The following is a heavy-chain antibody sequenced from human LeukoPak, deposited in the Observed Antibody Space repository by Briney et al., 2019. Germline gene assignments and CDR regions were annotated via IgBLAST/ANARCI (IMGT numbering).Heavy chain of an antibody. CDR2: ISYDGSNK. D-gene: IGHD4-17*01. V-gene: IGHV3-30*18. CDR1: AFTFSSYG. J-gene: IGHJ6*02. CDR3: AKGSGGDYFPYYYYYGMDV. Sequence: PGGSLRLSCAASAFTFSSYGMHWVRQAPGKGLEWVAVISYDGSNKYYADSVKGRFTISRDNSKNTLYLQMNSLRAEDTAVYYCAKGSGGDYFPYYYYYGMDVWGQGTTVTVSS.